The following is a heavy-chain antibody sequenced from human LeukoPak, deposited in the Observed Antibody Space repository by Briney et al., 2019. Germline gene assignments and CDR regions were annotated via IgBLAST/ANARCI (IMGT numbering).Heavy chain of an antibody. J-gene: IGHJ6*03. CDR2: ISSSSSYI. V-gene: IGHV3-21*01. D-gene: IGHD3-10*01. CDR1: GFTFSSYS. Sequence: GGSLRLSCAASGFTFSSYSMNWVRQALGKGLEWVSSISSSSSYIYYTDSVKGRFTISRDNAKKSLYLQMNSLRAEDTAVYYCARVGGITLALAPSPFPDYNYYYMDVWGKGTTVTVSS. CDR3: ARVGGITLALAPSPFPDYNYYYMDV.